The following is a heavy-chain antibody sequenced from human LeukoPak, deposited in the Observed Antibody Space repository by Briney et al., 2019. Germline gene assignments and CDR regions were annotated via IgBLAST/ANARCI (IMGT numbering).Heavy chain of an antibody. J-gene: IGHJ3*02. CDR3: ARDQGLGYYYDSSGFDDAFDI. CDR1: GFTFSSYS. CDR2: ISSSSSTI. Sequence: PGGSLRLSCAASGFTFSSYSMNWVRQAPGKGLEWVSYISSSSSTIYYADSVKGRFTISRGNAKNSLYLQMNSLRAEDTAVYYCARDQGLGYYYDSSGFDDAFDIWGQGTMVTVSS. V-gene: IGHV3-48*04. D-gene: IGHD3-22*01.